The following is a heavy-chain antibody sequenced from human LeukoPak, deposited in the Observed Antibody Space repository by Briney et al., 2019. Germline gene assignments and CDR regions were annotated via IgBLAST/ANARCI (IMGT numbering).Heavy chain of an antibody. D-gene: IGHD2-15*01. V-gene: IGHV4-59*01. J-gene: IGHJ4*02. CDR3: ATHPPKVCTGGSCTDY. CDR1: GGSISSYS. CDR2: IYYSGST. Sequence: SETLSLTCTVSGGSISSYSWSWIRQPPGKGLEWIGYIYYSGSTNYNPSLKSRVTISVNMSKNQFSLKLSSVTAADTAVYYCATHPPKVCTGGSCTDYWGQGTLVTVSS.